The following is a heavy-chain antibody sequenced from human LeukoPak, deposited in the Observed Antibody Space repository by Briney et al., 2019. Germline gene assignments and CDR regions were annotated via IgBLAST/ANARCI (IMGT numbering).Heavy chain of an antibody. J-gene: IGHJ4*02. CDR1: GFTFTDYY. D-gene: IGHD3-16*01. CDR3: ARDGGQGSAYYFDY. V-gene: IGHV3-11*04. CDR2: IGSGISTT. Sequence: KPGGSLRLSCAASGFTFTDYYMSWIRQAPGKGLEWVSYIGSGISTTSYADSVKGRFTISRDNARNSLYLQMNTLRAEDTAVYYCARDGGQGSAYYFDYWGQGTLVSVSS.